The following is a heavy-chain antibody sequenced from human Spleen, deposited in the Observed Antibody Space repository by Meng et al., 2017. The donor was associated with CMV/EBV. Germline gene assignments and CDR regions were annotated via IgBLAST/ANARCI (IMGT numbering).Heavy chain of an antibody. CDR1: GYTFTSYD. CDR3: ALDSSYYDSSRPRFDH. Sequence: ASVKVSCKASGYTFTSYDINWVRQATGQGLEWMGWMHPNSGSTGYAQKFQGRVIMTRNTSISTAYMELSSLRSEDTAAYYCALDSSYYDSSRPRFDHWGQGTLVTVSS. J-gene: IGHJ4*02. V-gene: IGHV1-8*01. D-gene: IGHD3-22*01. CDR2: MHPNSGST.